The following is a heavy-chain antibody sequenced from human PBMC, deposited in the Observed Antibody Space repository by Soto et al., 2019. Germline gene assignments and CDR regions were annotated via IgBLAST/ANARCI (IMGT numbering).Heavy chain of an antibody. Sequence: SETLSLTCSVSGAALNSGNYYWSWIRQVPGKGLEWIGHIYVTGAVDYNPSPRDRITISQDTSERQFSLNLRLVTAADTAVYYCARIRIATNNYKWFDPWGQGTLVTVSS. CDR3: ARIRIATNNYKWFDP. V-gene: IGHV4-31*03. CDR2: IYVTGAV. D-gene: IGHD2-21*01. J-gene: IGHJ5*02. CDR1: GAALNSGNYY.